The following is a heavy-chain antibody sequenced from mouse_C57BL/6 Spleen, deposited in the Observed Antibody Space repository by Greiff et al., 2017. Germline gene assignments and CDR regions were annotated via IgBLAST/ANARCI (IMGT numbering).Heavy chain of an antibody. D-gene: IGHD1-1*01. V-gene: IGHV1-80*01. CDR1: GYAFSSYW. Sequence: QVQLQQSGAELVKPGASVTISCKASGYAFSSYWMNWVKQRPGKGLEWIGQIYPGDGDTNYNGKFKGKATLTADKSSSTAYMQLSSLTSEDSAVYFCARERITTVVDAMDYWGQGTSVTVSS. J-gene: IGHJ4*01. CDR2: IYPGDGDT. CDR3: ARERITTVVDAMDY.